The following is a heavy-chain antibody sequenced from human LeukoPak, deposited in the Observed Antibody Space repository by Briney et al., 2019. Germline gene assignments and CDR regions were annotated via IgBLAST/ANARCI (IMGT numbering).Heavy chain of an antibody. J-gene: IGHJ4*02. D-gene: IGHD6-19*01. CDR1: GESFSAYY. CDR2: INHSGRT. Sequence: PSETLSLTCAVYGESFSAYYGSWIRQPPGKGLEWIGEINHSGRTIYSPSLTSRVTISVDTSKNQFSLKLNSVTAADTAVYYCARYIGGAGYWGQGTLVTVSS. CDR3: ARYIGGAGY. V-gene: IGHV4-34*01.